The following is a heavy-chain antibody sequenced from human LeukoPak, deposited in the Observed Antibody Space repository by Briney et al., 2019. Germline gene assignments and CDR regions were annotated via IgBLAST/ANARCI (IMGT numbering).Heavy chain of an antibody. CDR3: AKVVLPFRTINAFDI. J-gene: IGHJ3*02. Sequence: GGSLRLSCAASGFTFSSYAMSWVRQAPGKGLEWVSAISGSGGSTYYADSVKGRFTISRDNSKNTLYLQMDSLRAEDTAVYYCAKVVLPFRTINAFDIWGQGTMVTVSS. CDR2: ISGSGGST. CDR1: GFTFSSYA. D-gene: IGHD4/OR15-4a*01. V-gene: IGHV3-23*01.